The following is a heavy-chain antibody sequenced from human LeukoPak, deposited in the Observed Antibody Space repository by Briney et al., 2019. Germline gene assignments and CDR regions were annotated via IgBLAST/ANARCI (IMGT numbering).Heavy chain of an antibody. CDR3: ARGYSYGLAPFDY. Sequence: GGSLRLSCVASGFTFTNYWMSWVRQVPGKGLEWVANIKQDGSEELYADSVRGRYTIPRDNATNSLYLQMNSLRAEDTAVYHCARGYSYGLAPFDYWGQGTLVSVSS. D-gene: IGHD5-18*01. V-gene: IGHV3-7*01. CDR1: GFTFTNYW. CDR2: IKQDGSEE. J-gene: IGHJ4*02.